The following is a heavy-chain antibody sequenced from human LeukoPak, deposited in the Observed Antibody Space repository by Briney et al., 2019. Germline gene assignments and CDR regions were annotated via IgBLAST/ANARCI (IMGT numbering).Heavy chain of an antibody. V-gene: IGHV1-46*01. J-gene: IGHJ4*02. CDR2: INPSGGST. D-gene: IGHD5-18*01. CDR1: GYTFTSYY. CDR3: ASSVYSYDPVGY. Sequence: GASVEVSCKASGYTFTSYYMHWVRQAPGQGLEWMGIINPSGGSTSYAQKFQGRVTMTRDTSTSTVYMELSSLRPEDTAVYYCASSVYSYDPVGYWGQGTLVTVSS.